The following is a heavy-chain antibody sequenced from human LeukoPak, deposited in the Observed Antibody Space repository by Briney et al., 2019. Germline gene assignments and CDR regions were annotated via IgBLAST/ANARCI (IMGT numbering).Heavy chain of an antibody. CDR3: ARDRIRGAPDYFDY. D-gene: IGHD3-10*01. CDR2: ISHDGSNK. J-gene: IGHJ4*02. CDR1: GFTFSSYS. V-gene: IGHV3-30-3*01. Sequence: GGSLRLSCAASGFTFSSYSMHWVRQAPGKGLEWVAVISHDGSNKYYADSVKGRFTISRDNSKNTLHLQMNSLRAEDTAVYYCARDRIRGAPDYFDYWGQGTLVTVSS.